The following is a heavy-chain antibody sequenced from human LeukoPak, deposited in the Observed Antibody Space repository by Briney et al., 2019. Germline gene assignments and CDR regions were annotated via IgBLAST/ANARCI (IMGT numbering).Heavy chain of an antibody. Sequence: GASVKVSCKVSGYTLTELSMHWVRQAPGKGLEWMGGFDPEDGETIYAQKFQGRVTMTEDTSTDTAYMELSGLRSEDTAVYYCATDGSGSYYNVRGYGMDVWGQGTTVTVSS. D-gene: IGHD3-10*01. V-gene: IGHV1-24*01. CDR3: ATDGSGSYYNVRGYGMDV. CDR1: GYTLTELS. CDR2: FDPEDGET. J-gene: IGHJ6*02.